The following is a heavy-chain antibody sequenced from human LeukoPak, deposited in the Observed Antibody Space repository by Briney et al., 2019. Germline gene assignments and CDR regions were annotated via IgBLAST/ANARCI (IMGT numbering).Heavy chain of an antibody. Sequence: VASVKVSCKASGYTFTSHYMHWVRQAPGQGLEWMGLINPSGGSTSYAQKFQGRVTMTRDMSTSTVYMELSSLRSEDTAVYYCARDSARGPLTGYYIYGGEDYWGQGTLVTVSS. J-gene: IGHJ4*02. CDR3: ARDSARGPLTGYYIYGGEDY. V-gene: IGHV1-46*01. CDR2: INPSGGST. CDR1: GYTFTSHY. D-gene: IGHD3-9*01.